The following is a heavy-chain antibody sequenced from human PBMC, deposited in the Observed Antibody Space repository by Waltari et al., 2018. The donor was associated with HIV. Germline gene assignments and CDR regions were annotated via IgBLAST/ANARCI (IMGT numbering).Heavy chain of an antibody. V-gene: IGHV3-21*01. Sequence: EVQLVESGGGLVKPGGSLRLACAASGFTFSSYSMKWVRQAPGKGLEWVSFISSSSSYKYYADSVKGRFTISRDNAKNSLYLQMNSLRAEDTAVYYCARVATMIVVVTNPYYFDYWGQGTLVTVSS. D-gene: IGHD3-22*01. CDR1: GFTFSSYS. CDR3: ARVATMIVVVTNPYYFDY. J-gene: IGHJ4*02. CDR2: ISSSSSYK.